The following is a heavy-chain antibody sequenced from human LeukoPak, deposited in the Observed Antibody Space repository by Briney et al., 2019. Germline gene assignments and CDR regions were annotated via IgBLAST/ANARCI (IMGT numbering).Heavy chain of an antibody. CDR3: AKDLGWELLEGNFDY. CDR2: ISYDGSNK. V-gene: IGHV3-30*18. D-gene: IGHD1-26*01. Sequence: PEGSLRLSCAASGFTFSSYGMHWVRQAPGKGLEWVAVISYDGSNKYYADSVKGRFTISRDNSKNTLYLQMNSLRSEDTAVYYCAKDLGWELLEGNFDYWGQGTLVTVSS. CDR1: GFTFSSYG. J-gene: IGHJ4*02.